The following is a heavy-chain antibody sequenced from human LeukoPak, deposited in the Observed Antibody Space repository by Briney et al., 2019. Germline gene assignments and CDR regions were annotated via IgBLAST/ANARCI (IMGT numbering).Heavy chain of an antibody. J-gene: IGHJ4*02. Sequence: SGGSLRLSCSASGFTFSSYTIHWVRQAPGKGLEFVSAITSNGGSAYYADFVKGRFTISRDNSKNTVYLQMSSLRAEDTAVYYCVIVRGYFDSSGSDYWGQGTLVTVSS. CDR1: GFTFSSYT. V-gene: IGHV3-64D*06. CDR3: VIVRGYFDSSGSDY. D-gene: IGHD3-9*01. CDR2: ITSNGGSA.